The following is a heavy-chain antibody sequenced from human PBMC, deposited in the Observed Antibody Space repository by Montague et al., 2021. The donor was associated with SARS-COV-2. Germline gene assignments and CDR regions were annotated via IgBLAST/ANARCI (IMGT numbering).Heavy chain of an antibody. CDR2: IYYSGST. J-gene: IGHJ3*02. V-gene: IGHV4-31*03. CDR3: ARDPRYDSSGYYLGSAFDI. Sequence: TLSLTCTVSGGSISSSGYYWSCIRPHTGQDLVWIVYIYYSGSTYYNPSLKSRVTISVDTSKNQFSLKLSSVTAADTAVYYCARDPRYDSSGYYLGSAFDIWGQGTMVTVSS. CDR1: GGSISSSGYY. D-gene: IGHD3-22*01.